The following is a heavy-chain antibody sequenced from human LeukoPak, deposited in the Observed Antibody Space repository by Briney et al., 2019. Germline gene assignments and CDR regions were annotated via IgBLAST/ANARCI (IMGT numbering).Heavy chain of an antibody. CDR1: GFTFSSYA. D-gene: IGHD5-24*01. V-gene: IGHV3-23*01. Sequence: GGSLRLSCAASGFTFSSYAMSWVRQAPGEGLEWVSSISDSGTHIYYADSVKGRFTISRDNSENTVYLQMNSLRAEDTAVYYCAKDRDGYNPDYWGQGTTVTVSS. CDR3: AKDRDGYNPDY. CDR2: ISDSGTHI. J-gene: IGHJ4*03.